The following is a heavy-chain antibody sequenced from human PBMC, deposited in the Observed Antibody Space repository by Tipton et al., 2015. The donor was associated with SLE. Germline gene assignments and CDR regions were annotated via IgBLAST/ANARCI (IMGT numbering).Heavy chain of an antibody. D-gene: IGHD1-20*01. CDR1: GFTFSSYA. Sequence: SLRLSCAASGFTFSSYAMSWVRQAPGKGLEWVSAISGSGGSTYYADSVKGRFTISRDNSKNTLYLQMNSLGAEDTAVYYCARVTGTREAFDIWGQGTMVTVSS. J-gene: IGHJ3*02. V-gene: IGHV3-23*01. CDR3: ARVTGTREAFDI. CDR2: ISGSGGST.